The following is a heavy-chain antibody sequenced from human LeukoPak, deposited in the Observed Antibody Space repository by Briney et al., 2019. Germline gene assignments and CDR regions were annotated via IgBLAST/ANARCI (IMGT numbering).Heavy chain of an antibody. J-gene: IGHJ6*02. D-gene: IGHD3-22*01. V-gene: IGHV4-39*01. CDR2: VYFSGRT. CDR3: ARHSWLFYAMDV. Sequence: PSETLSLTCTVSGGSISSSNYYCGWIRQPPGKGLEWIGSVYFSGRTYYNPSLKSRDTISVDASKNQFSLKLRSVTAADTAVYYCARHSWLFYAMDVWGQGTTVTVSS. CDR1: GGSISSSNYY.